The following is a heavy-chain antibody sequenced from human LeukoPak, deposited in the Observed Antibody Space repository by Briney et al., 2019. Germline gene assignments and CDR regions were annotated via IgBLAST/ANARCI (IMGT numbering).Heavy chain of an antibody. CDR3: ARARVDTAIDY. V-gene: IGHV1-2*02. CDR1: GYTFTGYY. D-gene: IGHD5-18*01. Sequence: ASVTVSFKASGYTFTGYYMHWVRQAPGQGLEWMGWINPNSGGTNYAQKFQGRVTMTRDTSISTAYMELSRLRSDDTAVYYCARARVDTAIDYWGRGTLVTVSS. J-gene: IGHJ4*02. CDR2: INPNSGGT.